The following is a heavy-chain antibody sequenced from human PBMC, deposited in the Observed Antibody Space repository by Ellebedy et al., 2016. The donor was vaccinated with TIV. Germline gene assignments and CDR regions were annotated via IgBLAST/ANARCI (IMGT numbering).Heavy chain of an antibody. J-gene: IGHJ4*02. D-gene: IGHD3-16*01. V-gene: IGHV3-30-3*01. CDR3: AKVITLVAFDY. CDR1: GFTFSSYA. Sequence: GESLKISCAASGFTFSSYAMHWVRQAPGKGLEWVAVISYDGSNKYYADSVKGRFTISRDNSKNTLYLQMNSLRAEDTSVYYCAKVITLVAFDYWGQGARVTVSS. CDR2: ISYDGSNK.